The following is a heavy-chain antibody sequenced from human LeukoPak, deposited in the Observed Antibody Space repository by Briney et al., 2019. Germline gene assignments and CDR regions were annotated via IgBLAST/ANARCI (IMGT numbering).Heavy chain of an antibody. V-gene: IGHV4-34*01. J-gene: IGHJ6*02. CDR2: INHSGST. Sequence: SETLSLTCAVYGGSFSGYYWSWIRRPPGKGLEWIGEINHSGSTNYNPSLKSRVTISVDTSKNQFSLKLSSVTAADTAVYYCARGYGSGSYYRYYYYYYGMDVWGQGTTVTVSS. CDR3: ARGYGSGSYYRYYYYYYGMDV. D-gene: IGHD3-10*01. CDR1: GGSFSGYY.